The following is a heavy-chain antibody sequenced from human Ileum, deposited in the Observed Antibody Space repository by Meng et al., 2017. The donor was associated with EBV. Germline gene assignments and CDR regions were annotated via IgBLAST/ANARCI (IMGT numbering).Heavy chain of an antibody. V-gene: IGHV4-4*02. Sequence: QLEPQEWGPRRATASGTLSLTCAVSGGSISSSNWWSWVRQPPGKGLEWIGEIYHSGSTNYNPSLKSRVTISLDKSKNQFSLNLSSVTAADTAVYYCARVGQWLPIDYWGQGTLVTVSS. CDR1: GGSISSSNW. D-gene: IGHD6-19*01. CDR2: IYHSGST. CDR3: ARVGQWLPIDY. J-gene: IGHJ4*02.